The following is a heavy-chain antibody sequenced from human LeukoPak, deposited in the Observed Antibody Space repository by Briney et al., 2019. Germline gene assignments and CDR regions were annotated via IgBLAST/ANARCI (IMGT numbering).Heavy chain of an antibody. J-gene: IGHJ3*02. V-gene: IGHV4-39*01. D-gene: IGHD1-26*01. CDR1: GGSMSSSSYY. CDR2: IYYSGRT. CDR3: ARHIYSGTDGDAFDI. Sequence: SETLSLTCTVSGGSMSSSSYYWGWIRQPPGKGLEWIGTIYYSGRTYYNPSLKSRVTTSVYTSKNQFSLRLSSVSAADTAVYYCARHIYSGTDGDAFDIWGQGTMVTVSS.